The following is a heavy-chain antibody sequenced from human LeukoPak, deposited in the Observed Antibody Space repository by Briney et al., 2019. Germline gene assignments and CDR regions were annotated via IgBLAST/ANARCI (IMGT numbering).Heavy chain of an antibody. CDR1: GGSISSYY. D-gene: IGHD6-13*01. Sequence: PSETLSLTCTVSGGSISSYYWSWIRQPPGKGLEWIGYIYHSGSTDYNPSIKSRVTISVDTSKNQFSLKLSSVTAADTAVYYCARGSIAAAGTVWYFDLWGRGTLVTVSS. V-gene: IGHV4-59*12. CDR3: ARGSIAAAGTVWYFDL. J-gene: IGHJ2*01. CDR2: IYHSGST.